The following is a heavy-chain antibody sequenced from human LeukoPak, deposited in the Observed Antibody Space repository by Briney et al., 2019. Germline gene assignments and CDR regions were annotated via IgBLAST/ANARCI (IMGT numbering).Heavy chain of an antibody. V-gene: IGHV3-7*01. Sequence: PGGSLRLSCAASEFTFRSYWMSWVRQAPGKGLEWVANIKEDGSEKYYVDSVKGRFTISRDNSKNTLYLQMNSLRGEDTAVYYCARDRILEEYFDYWGQGTLVTVSS. J-gene: IGHJ4*02. CDR2: IKEDGSEK. CDR1: EFTFRSYW. CDR3: ARDRILEEYFDY. D-gene: IGHD3-3*01.